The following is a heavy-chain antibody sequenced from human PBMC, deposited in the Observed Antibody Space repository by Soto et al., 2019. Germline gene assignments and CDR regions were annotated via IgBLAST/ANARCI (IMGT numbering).Heavy chain of an antibody. CDR3: ARDLVLGGDAFDI. CDR2: IYYSGST. V-gene: IGHV4-31*03. D-gene: IGHD3-10*01. Sequence: SETLSLTCTVSGGSISSGGYYWSWIRQHPGEGLEWIGYIYYSGSTYYNPSLKSRVTISVDTSKNQFSLKLSSVTAADTAVYYCARDLVLGGDAFDIWGQGTMVTVSS. J-gene: IGHJ3*02. CDR1: GGSISSGGYY.